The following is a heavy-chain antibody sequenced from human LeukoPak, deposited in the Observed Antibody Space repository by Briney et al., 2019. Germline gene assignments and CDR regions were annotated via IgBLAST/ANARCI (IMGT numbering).Heavy chain of an antibody. D-gene: IGHD3-10*01. V-gene: IGHV1-18*01. CDR2: ISAYNGNT. CDR1: GYTFTSYG. CDR3: ARQRFGELDDYYYGMDV. Sequence: GASVKVSWKASGYTFTSYGISWVRQAPGQGLEWMGWISAYNGNTNYAQKLQGRVTMTTDTSTSTAYMELRSLRSDDTAVYYCARQRFGELDDYYYGMDVWGQGTTVTVSS. J-gene: IGHJ6*02.